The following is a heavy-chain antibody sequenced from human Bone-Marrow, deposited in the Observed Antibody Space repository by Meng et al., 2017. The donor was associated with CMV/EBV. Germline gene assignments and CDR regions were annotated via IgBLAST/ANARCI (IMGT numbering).Heavy chain of an antibody. CDR1: KFTFSNYG. Sequence: GGSLRLSCAASKFTFSNYGMHWVRQAPGKGLEWVAFIRFDGSTEYYADSVKGRFTISRDNSKNTLYLQMNSLRAADTAVYYCARSIVGATRLFDYWGQGTLVTVSS. CDR2: IRFDGSTE. J-gene: IGHJ4*02. CDR3: ARSIVGATRLFDY. V-gene: IGHV3-30*02. D-gene: IGHD1-26*01.